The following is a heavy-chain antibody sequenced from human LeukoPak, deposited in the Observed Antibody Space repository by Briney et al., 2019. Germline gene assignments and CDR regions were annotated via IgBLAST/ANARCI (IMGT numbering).Heavy chain of an antibody. CDR1: GGTFSSYA. CDR2: IIPIFGTA. J-gene: IGHJ3*02. D-gene: IGHD3-22*01. CDR3: ARATYYYDGSGYYYSADAFDI. V-gene: IGHV1-69*13. Sequence: ASVKVSCKASGGTFSSYAISWVRQAPGQGLEWMGGIIPIFGTANYAQKFQGRVTITADESTSTAYMELSSLRSEDTAVYYCARATYYYDGSGYYYSADAFDIWGQGTMVTVSS.